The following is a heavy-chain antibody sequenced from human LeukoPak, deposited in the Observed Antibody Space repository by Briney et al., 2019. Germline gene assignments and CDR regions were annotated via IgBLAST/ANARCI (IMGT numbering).Heavy chain of an antibody. CDR2: MHYTGST. CDR1: GASVSSYY. J-gene: IGHJ2*01. CDR3: ARVGPYYDFWSGYYTANWYFDL. V-gene: IGHV4-59*02. D-gene: IGHD3-3*01. Sequence: SETLSLTCSVSGASVSSYYWSWIRQPPGKGLEWIGYMHYTGSTIYNPSLKGRVTISADTSKNQFSLKLSSVTAADTAVYYCARVGPYYDFWSGYYTANWYFDLWGRGTLVTVSS.